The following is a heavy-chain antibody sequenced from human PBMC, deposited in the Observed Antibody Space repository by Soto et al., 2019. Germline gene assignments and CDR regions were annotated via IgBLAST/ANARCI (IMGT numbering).Heavy chain of an antibody. CDR1: GYTFTSYG. V-gene: IGHV1-18*01. J-gene: IGHJ6*03. Sequence: QVQLVQSGAEVKKPGASVKVSCKASGYTFTSYGISWVRQAPGQGLEWMGWISAYNGNTNYAQKLQGRVTMTTDTSTSTAHMELRSLRSDDTAVYYCARARRYCSGGSCYSYYYYMDVWGKGTTVTVSS. CDR3: ARARRYCSGGSCYSYYYYMDV. CDR2: ISAYNGNT. D-gene: IGHD2-15*01.